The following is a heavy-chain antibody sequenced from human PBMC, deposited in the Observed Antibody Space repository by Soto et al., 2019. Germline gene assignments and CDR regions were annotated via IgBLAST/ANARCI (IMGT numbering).Heavy chain of an antibody. D-gene: IGHD3-22*01. CDR1: GGSISSYY. V-gene: IGHV4-59*01. Sequence: KTSETLSLTCTVSGGSISSYYWSWIRQPPGKGLEWIGYIYYSGSTNYNPSLKSRVTISVDTSKNQFSLKLSSVTAADTAVYYCARVPYYYDSSGYHPYYFDYWGQGTLVTVSS. CDR2: IYYSGST. CDR3: ARVPYYYDSSGYHPYYFDY. J-gene: IGHJ4*02.